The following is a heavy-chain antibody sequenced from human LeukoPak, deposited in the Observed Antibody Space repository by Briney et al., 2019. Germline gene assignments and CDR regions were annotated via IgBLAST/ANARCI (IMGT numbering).Heavy chain of an antibody. CDR3: AKGHGDSDGYYYYDH. V-gene: IGHV3-23*01. CDR1: GFTFNNYA. D-gene: IGHD3-22*01. Sequence: GGSLRLSCAASGFTFNNYAMSWVRQTPGKGLEWVSSISGSGGRTYYTGSVKGRFSISRDNSNKMVYMQMNRLRVEDTALYYCAKGHGDSDGYYYYDHWGQGTLVTVSS. J-gene: IGHJ4*02. CDR2: ISGSGGRT.